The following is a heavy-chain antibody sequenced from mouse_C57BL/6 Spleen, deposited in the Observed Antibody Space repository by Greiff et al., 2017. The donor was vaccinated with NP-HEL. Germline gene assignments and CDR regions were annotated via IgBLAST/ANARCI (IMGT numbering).Heavy chain of an antibody. J-gene: IGHJ1*03. D-gene: IGHD1-1*01. Sequence: VQLQQSGAELVRPGASVKLSCKASGYTFTDYYINWVKQRPGQGLEWIARIYPGSGNTYYNEKFKGKATLTAEKSSSTAYMQLSSLTSEDSAVYFCARYGPYGSSWYFDVWGTGTTVTVSS. V-gene: IGHV1-76*01. CDR3: ARYGPYGSSWYFDV. CDR2: IYPGSGNT. CDR1: GYTFTDYY.